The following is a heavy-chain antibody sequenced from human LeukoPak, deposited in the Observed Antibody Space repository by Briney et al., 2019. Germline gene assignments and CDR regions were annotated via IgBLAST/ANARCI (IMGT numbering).Heavy chain of an antibody. CDR1: GFTFSSYA. D-gene: IGHD3-10*01. CDR2: ISGSGGST. CDR3: AKDLYYGSGSYYYYYYGMDV. V-gene: IGHV3-23*01. J-gene: IGHJ6*02. Sequence: GGSLRLSCAASGFTFSSYAMSWVRQAPGKGLEWVSAISGSGGSTYYADSVKGRFTISRDNSKNTPYLQMNSLRAEDTAVYYCAKDLYYGSGSYYYYYYGMDVWGQGTTVTVSS.